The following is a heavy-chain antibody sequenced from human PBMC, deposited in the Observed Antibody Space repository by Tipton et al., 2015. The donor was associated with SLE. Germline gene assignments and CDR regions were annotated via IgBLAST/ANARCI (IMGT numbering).Heavy chain of an antibody. Sequence: TLSLTCTVSGGSVSSASYYWSWIRQPAGKGLEWIGRFYTSGSTKYNPSLKSRVTISVDTSKNQFSLKLSSVTAADTAVYYCARHGRIAARDWYFDLWGRGTLVTVSS. D-gene: IGHD6-6*01. CDR1: GGSVSSASYY. J-gene: IGHJ2*01. CDR3: ARHGRIAARDWYFDL. V-gene: IGHV4-61*02. CDR2: FYTSGST.